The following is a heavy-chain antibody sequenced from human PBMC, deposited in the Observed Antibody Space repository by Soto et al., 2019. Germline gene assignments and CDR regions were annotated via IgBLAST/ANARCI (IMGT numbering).Heavy chain of an antibody. CDR3: SRDYGRSRYFFDY. V-gene: IGHV3-23*01. D-gene: IGHD3-10*01. CDR2: VSGKGADS. CDR1: GFTFINYA. Sequence: GGYLRLCSADSGFTFINYAMTWVSQAPGLGLGSVSTVSGKGADSHYLDSAYCRYTFSRYNSKNTLYLKRNSLSADDTAGYYCSRDYGRSRYFFDYWGQGALVTVSS. J-gene: IGHJ4*02.